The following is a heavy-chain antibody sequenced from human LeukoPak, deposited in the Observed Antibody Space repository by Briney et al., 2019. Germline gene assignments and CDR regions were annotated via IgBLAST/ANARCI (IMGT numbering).Heavy chain of an antibody. CDR3: ARDGPYYDSSGYYYTELDY. CDR2: ISPGGGSI. CDR1: GFTFSDYH. D-gene: IGHD3-22*01. J-gene: IGHJ4*02. V-gene: IGHV3-11*04. Sequence: GGSLRLSCAASGFTFSDYHMNWIRQAPGKGLEWISYISPGGGSIYFADSVQGRFTLSRDYAKNSLYLHMNSLTAEDTAVYYCARDGPYYDSSGYYYTELDYWGQGTLVTVSS.